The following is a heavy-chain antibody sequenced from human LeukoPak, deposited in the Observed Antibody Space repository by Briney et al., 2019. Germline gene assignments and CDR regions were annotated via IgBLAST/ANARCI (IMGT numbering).Heavy chain of an antibody. CDR2: INPNSGGT. Sequence: GASVKVSCKASGYTFTDYYIHWVRQAPGQGLEWMGWINPNSGGTNYAQKFQGRVTMTRDTSISAAFMELSRLRSDDTAVYYCARYYRGAFSCSPFDYWGQGTLVTVSS. J-gene: IGHJ4*02. V-gene: IGHV1-2*02. CDR3: ARYYRGAFSCSPFDY. D-gene: IGHD2-15*01. CDR1: GYTFTDYY.